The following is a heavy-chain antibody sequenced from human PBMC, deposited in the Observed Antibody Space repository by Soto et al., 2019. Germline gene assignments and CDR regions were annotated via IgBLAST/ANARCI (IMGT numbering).Heavy chain of an antibody. CDR1: GFTFSSYA. D-gene: IGHD3-10*01. V-gene: IGHV3-23*01. CDR3: AKKMGHITMVRGVIIGAFDI. CDR2: ISGSGGST. Sequence: GGSLRLSCAASGFTFSSYAMSWVRQAPGKGLEWVSAISGSGGSTYYADSVKGRFTISRDNSKNTLYLQMNSLRAEDTAVYYCAKKMGHITMVRGVIIGAFDIWGQGTMVTVSS. J-gene: IGHJ3*02.